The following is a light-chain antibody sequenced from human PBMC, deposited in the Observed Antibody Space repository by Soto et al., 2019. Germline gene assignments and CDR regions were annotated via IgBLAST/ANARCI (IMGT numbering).Light chain of an antibody. CDR3: ATWDDSLFGHV. V-gene: IGLV1-44*01. Sequence: QSVLTQPPSTSATPGQRVTISCSGSGSDVGSNTVNWYQQFPGAAPKLLIYSNDQRPSGVPDRFSASKSGTSASLAISGLQSEDEADYYCATWDDSLFGHVFGTGTKVTVL. J-gene: IGLJ1*01. CDR2: SND. CDR1: GSDVGSNT.